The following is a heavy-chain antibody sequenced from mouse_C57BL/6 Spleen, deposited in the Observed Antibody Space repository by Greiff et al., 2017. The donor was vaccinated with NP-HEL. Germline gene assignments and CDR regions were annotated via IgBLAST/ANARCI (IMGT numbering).Heavy chain of an antibody. Sequence: EVQLQQSGPELVKPGASVTISCKASGYTFTDYYMNWVRQSHGKSLEWIGDINPNNGGTSYTLTFKGKATLTVDKSSSTAYMELRSLTSEDSAVDYCARGQFIPDYWGQGTTLTVSS. CDR3: ARGQFIPDY. V-gene: IGHV1-26*01. CDR1: GYTFTDYY. J-gene: IGHJ2*01. CDR2: INPNNGGT. D-gene: IGHD1-1*01.